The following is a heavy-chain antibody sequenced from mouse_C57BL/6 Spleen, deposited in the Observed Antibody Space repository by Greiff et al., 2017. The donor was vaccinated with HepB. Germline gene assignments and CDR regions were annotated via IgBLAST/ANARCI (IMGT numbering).Heavy chain of an antibody. CDR1: GYAFSSSW. Sequence: VQLQQSGPELVKPGASVKISCKASGYAFSSSWMNWVKQRPGKGLEWIGRIYPGDGDTNYNGKFKGKATLTADTSSSTAYMQLSSLTSEDSAVYFCAREGRLPFAYWGQGTLVTVSA. D-gene: IGHD3-2*02. CDR2: IYPGDGDT. CDR3: AREGRLPFAY. V-gene: IGHV1-82*01. J-gene: IGHJ3*01.